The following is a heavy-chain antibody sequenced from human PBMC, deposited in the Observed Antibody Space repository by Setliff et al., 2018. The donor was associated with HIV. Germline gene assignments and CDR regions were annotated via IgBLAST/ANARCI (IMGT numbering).Heavy chain of an antibody. V-gene: IGHV4-59*11. D-gene: IGHD5-18*01. CDR3: AKERYIYGALNYFDY. CDR1: GGSISSHY. Sequence: PSETLSLTCTVSGGSISSHYWSWIRQPPGKGLEWIGYIYYSGSTNYNPSLKSRFTISRDNSKNTLYLQMNSLRVEDTAVYYCAKERYIYGALNYFDYWGQGTMVTVSS. CDR2: IYYSGST. J-gene: IGHJ4*02.